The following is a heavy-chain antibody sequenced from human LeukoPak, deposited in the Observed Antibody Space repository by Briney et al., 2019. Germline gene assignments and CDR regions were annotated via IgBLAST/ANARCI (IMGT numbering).Heavy chain of an antibody. CDR2: IYHSEST. J-gene: IGHJ5*02. V-gene: IGHV4-38-2*01. CDR3: ARFSQNWFDP. CDR1: GFSIKSSYY. Sequence: SETLSLTCSVSGFSIKSSYYWAWIRQSPGKGLEWIGSIYHSESTYYNPSLRSRVTISIDTPNDQFSLKLRSVTAADTAVYYCARFSQNWFDPWGQGTLVTVSS.